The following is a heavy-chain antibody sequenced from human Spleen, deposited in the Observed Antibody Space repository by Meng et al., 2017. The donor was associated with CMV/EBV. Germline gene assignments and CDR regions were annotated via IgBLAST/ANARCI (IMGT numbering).Heavy chain of an antibody. CDR3: ARMSTSAYHDFWSGYSAPPYDQGGDG. CDR2: INPNSGGT. V-gene: IGHV1-2*02. J-gene: IGHJ6*03. Sequence: VRQAPGQGLEWMGGINPNSGGTNYAQKFQGRVTVTSDTSISTAGMKRSSLRSDDTAVYYCARMSTSAYHDFWSGYSAPPYDQGGDGGGKG. D-gene: IGHD3-3*01.